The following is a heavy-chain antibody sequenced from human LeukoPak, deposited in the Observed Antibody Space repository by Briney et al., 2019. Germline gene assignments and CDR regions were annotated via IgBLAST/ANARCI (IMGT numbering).Heavy chain of an antibody. Sequence: PSETLSLTCTVSGGSISSSSYYWGWIRQPPGKGLEWIGSIYYSGSTYYNPSLKSRVSISVDTSKNQFSLKLSSVTAADTAVYYCAGHAPGTRRFDYWGQGTLVTVSS. V-gene: IGHV4-39*01. D-gene: IGHD1-7*01. J-gene: IGHJ4*02. CDR3: AGHAPGTRRFDY. CDR1: GGSISSSSYY. CDR2: IYYSGST.